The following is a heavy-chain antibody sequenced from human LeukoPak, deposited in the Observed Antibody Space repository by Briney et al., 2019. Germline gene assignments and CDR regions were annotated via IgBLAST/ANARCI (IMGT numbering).Heavy chain of an antibody. CDR3: ARGRSYYYDSTGSFDY. D-gene: IGHD3-22*01. J-gene: IGHJ4*02. CDR2: IYSAGSL. V-gene: IGHV3-66*01. Sequence: GGSLRLSCAASGFTFSSNYMSWVRQAPGKGLEWVSVIYSAGSLYYADSVKGRFTISRDNPKNTLFLQMSSLRAEDTAVYYCARGRSYYYDSTGSFDYWGQGTLVTVSS. CDR1: GFTFSSNY.